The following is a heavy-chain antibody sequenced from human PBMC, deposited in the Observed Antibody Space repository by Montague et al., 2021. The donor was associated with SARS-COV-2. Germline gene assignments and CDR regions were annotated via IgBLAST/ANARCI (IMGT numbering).Heavy chain of an antibody. CDR3: ACDRITRGWLDP. CDR1: GGSLSTPHY. CDR2: VHHSGNA. D-gene: IGHD7-27*01. V-gene: IGHV4-4*02. J-gene: IGHJ5*02. Sequence: SETLSLTCAVSGGSLSTPHYWSWVRQPPGKGLEWIGEVHHSGNANYNASFNGRVTISVDKSNNQFSLTLTSVTAADTAVYYCACDRITRGWLDPRGQGTLVTVSS.